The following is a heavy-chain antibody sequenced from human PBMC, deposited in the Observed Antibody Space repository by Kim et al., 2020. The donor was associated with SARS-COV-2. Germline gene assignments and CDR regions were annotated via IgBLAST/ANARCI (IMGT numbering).Heavy chain of an antibody. CDR1: GGSISTYY. Sequence: SETLSLTCTVSGGSISTYYCSWIRQPPRTGLERIGNVYNSGSTNYNSSLTSRVTISVDTSKTQFSLTLNPVTAADTAAYYCASGQLFSITVDTWGQGT. V-gene: IGHV4-59*01. CDR2: VYNSGST. J-gene: IGHJ5*02. CDR3: ASGQLFSITVDT. D-gene: IGHD1-20*01.